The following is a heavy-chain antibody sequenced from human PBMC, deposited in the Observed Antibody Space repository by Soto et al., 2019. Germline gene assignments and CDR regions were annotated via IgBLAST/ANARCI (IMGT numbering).Heavy chain of an antibody. D-gene: IGHD6-6*01. CDR1: GYTFTGYY. J-gene: IGHJ6*02. CDR2: INPNSGGT. V-gene: IGHV1-2*04. CDR3: ARDLFGSSYYYGMDV. Sequence: ASVKVSCKASGYTFTGYYMHWVRQAPGQGLEWMGWINPNSGGTNYAQKFQGWVTMTRDTSISTAYMELSRLRSDDTAVYYCARDLFGSSYYYGMDVWGQGTKVTVSS.